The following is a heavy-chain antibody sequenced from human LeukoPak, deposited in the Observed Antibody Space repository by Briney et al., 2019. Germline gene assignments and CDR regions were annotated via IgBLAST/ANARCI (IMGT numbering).Heavy chain of an antibody. CDR3: AREGSSIAARPGDY. D-gene: IGHD6-6*01. Sequence: SVKVSCKASGFTFTSSAMQWVRQARGQRLEWIGWIVVGSGNTNYAQKLQGRVTMTTDTSTSTAYMELRSLRSDDTAVYYCAREGSSIAARPGDYWGQGTLVTVSS. CDR1: GFTFTSSA. CDR2: IVVGSGNT. J-gene: IGHJ4*02. V-gene: IGHV1-58*02.